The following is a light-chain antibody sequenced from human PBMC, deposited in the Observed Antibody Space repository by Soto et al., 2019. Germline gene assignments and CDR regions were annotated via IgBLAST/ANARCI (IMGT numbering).Light chain of an antibody. V-gene: IGLV2-14*01. J-gene: IGLJ1*01. CDR1: SSDVGGYNY. Sequence: QSVLTQPASVSGSPGQSITISCTGTSSDVGGYNYVSWYQQHPGKAPKLMIYEVSNRPSGVSNRFPGSKSGNTASLTISGLQAEEEADYYCSSYTSGSTYVFGTGTKVTVL. CDR3: SSYTSGSTYV. CDR2: EVS.